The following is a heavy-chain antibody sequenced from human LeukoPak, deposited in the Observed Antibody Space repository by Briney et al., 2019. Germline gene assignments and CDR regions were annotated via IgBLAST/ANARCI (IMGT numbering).Heavy chain of an antibody. CDR3: AKAVSTYGSGSYPFDH. CDR1: GFTFRSYA. CDR2: ISSSGGTT. V-gene: IGHV3-23*01. J-gene: IGHJ4*02. D-gene: IGHD3-10*01. Sequence: PGGSLRLSCAASGFTFRSYAMSWVRQAPGRGLEWASAISSSGGTTYYADSVKGRFTISRDNSRNTLYLQMNSLRAEDTAVFYCAKAVSTYGSGSYPFDHWGQGTLVTVSS.